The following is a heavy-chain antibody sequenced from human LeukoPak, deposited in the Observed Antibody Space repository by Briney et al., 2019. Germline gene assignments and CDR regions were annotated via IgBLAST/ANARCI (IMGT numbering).Heavy chain of an antibody. CDR2: IKQDGSEK. Sequence: GGSLRLSCAASGFTFSSYWMSWVRRAPGKGLEWVANIKQDGSEKYYVDSVKGRFTTSRDNAKNSLYLQMNSLRAEDTAVYYCARDIYYDSSGYYGSVYWGQGTLVTVSS. V-gene: IGHV3-7*01. D-gene: IGHD3-22*01. J-gene: IGHJ4*02. CDR3: ARDIYYDSSGYYGSVY. CDR1: GFTFSSYW.